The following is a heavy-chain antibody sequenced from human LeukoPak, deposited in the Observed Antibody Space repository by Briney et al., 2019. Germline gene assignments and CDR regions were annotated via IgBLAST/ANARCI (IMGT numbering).Heavy chain of an antibody. D-gene: IGHD6-19*01. CDR1: GFTFNNFG. CDR2: ISYDGSDK. CDR3: VKDLHSGWSFDY. J-gene: IGHJ4*02. Sequence: GGSLRLSCAASGFTFNNFGLHWVRQAPGKGLEWVAFISYDGSDKNCVDSVQGRFTISRDNSKNTLYLQMNSLRVDDTAVYYCVKDLHSGWSFDYWRQGILVTVSS. V-gene: IGHV3-30*02.